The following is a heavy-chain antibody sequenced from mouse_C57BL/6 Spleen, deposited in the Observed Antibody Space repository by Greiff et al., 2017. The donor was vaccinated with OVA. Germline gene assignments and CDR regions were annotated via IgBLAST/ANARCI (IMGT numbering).Heavy chain of an antibody. CDR2: ISSGSSTI. D-gene: IGHD2-4*01. J-gene: IGHJ2*01. CDR1: GFTFSDYG. V-gene: IGHV5-17*01. Sequence: EVHLVESGGGLVKPGGSLKLSCAASGFTFSDYGMHWVRQAPEKGLEWVAYISSGSSTIYYADTVKGRFTISRDNAKNTLFLQMTSLRSEDTAMYYCARLYDYDGVFDYWGQGTTLTVSS. CDR3: ARLYDYDGVFDY.